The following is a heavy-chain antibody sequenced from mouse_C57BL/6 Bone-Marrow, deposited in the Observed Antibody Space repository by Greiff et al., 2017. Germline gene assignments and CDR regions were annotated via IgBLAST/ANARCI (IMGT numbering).Heavy chain of an antibody. V-gene: IGHV1-55*01. CDR2: IYPGSGST. CDR3: ARPYYSNYWYFDV. CDR1: GYTFTSYW. J-gene: IGHJ1*03. Sequence: VQLQQPGAELVKPGASVQMSCKASGYTFTSYWITWVQQRPGQGLEWIGDIYPGSGSTKYNEKFKSKATLTVDTSSSTAYMQLSSLTSEDSAVYYCARPYYSNYWYFDVWGTGTTVTVSS. D-gene: IGHD2-5*01.